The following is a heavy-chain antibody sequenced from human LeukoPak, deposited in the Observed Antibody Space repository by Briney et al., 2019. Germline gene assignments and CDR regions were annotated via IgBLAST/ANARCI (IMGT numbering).Heavy chain of an antibody. CDR3: AKDHYDFWSGYFAHY. V-gene: IGHV3-30*02. Sequence: GGSLRLSCAASGFTFSSYGMHWVRQAPGKGLEWVAFIRYDGSNKYYADSVKGRFTISRDNSKNMLYLQMNSLRAEDTAVYYCAKDHYDFWSGYFAHYWGQGTLVTVSS. D-gene: IGHD3-3*01. J-gene: IGHJ4*02. CDR2: IRYDGSNK. CDR1: GFTFSSYG.